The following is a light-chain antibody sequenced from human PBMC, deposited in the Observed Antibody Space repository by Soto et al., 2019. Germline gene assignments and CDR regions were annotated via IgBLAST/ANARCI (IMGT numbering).Light chain of an antibody. J-gene: IGKJ2*01. Sequence: DIQMTQSPSTLSASVGDRVTITCRASQSISSWLAWYQQKPGKAPKLLIYKASSLESGVPSRFSGSGSGTEFTLTISSLQPDDFATYYCQQYNSYSRMYTFGQGTKLAIK. CDR3: QQYNSYSRMYT. CDR1: QSISSW. V-gene: IGKV1-5*03. CDR2: KAS.